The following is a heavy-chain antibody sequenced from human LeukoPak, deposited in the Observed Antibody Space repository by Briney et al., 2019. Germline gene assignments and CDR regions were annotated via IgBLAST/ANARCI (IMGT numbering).Heavy chain of an antibody. CDR1: GGSISSYY. V-gene: IGHV4-59*01. Sequence: SETLSLTCTVSGGSISSYYWSWIRQPPGKGLEWIGYIYYSGSTNYNPSLKSRVTISVDTSKNQFSLKLSSVTAADTAVYYCARGYYYDSSGYPDAFDIWGQGTMITVSS. CDR2: IYYSGST. CDR3: ARGYYYDSSGYPDAFDI. J-gene: IGHJ3*02. D-gene: IGHD3-22*01.